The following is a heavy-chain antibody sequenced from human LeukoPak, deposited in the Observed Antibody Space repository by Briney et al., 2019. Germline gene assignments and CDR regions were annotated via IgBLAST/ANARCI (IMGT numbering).Heavy chain of an antibody. CDR3: ARDDGYPSHY. D-gene: IGHD3-22*01. Sequence: ASVKVSCKASGYTFTSYDINWVRQAPGQGLEWMGWISAYNGNPNYAQKLQGRVTMTTDTSPSTAYMELTSLRTHDPAVYYCARDDGYPSHYWGQGTLVTVSS. V-gene: IGHV1-18*01. CDR2: ISAYNGNP. CDR1: GYTFTSYD. J-gene: IGHJ4*02.